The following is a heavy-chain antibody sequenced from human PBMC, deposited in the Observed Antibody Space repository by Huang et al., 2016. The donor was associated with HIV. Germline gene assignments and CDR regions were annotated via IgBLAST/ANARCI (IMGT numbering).Heavy chain of an antibody. Sequence: QVQLVESGGGVVQPGRSLRLSCAVSGFTFRDPPIHWVRQAPGKGLVWVAVISFHGRNKFYADFVRGLFTISRDNSKNILYLQLNSLTPADTSIYCCARDTTTVAGLDFWGQGALVTVSS. CDR3: ARDTTTVAGLDF. V-gene: IGHV3-30*14. CDR1: GFTFRDPP. D-gene: IGHD6-19*01. J-gene: IGHJ4*02. CDR2: ISFHGRNK.